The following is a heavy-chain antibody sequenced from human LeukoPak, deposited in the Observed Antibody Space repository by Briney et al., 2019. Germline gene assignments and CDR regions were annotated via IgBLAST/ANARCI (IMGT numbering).Heavy chain of an antibody. D-gene: IGHD3-16*01. J-gene: IGHJ5*02. CDR2: LNSDGSST. V-gene: IGHV3-74*01. CDR1: GFTFSNYW. Sequence: GGSLRLSCAASGFTFSNYWMHWVRHAPGKGRVWVSRLNSDGSSTNYTDSVKGRFTISRDNAKNTLYLQMNSLRDEDTAVFYCARSRYDYIWGNDHWGQGTLVTISS. CDR3: ARSRYDYIWGNDH.